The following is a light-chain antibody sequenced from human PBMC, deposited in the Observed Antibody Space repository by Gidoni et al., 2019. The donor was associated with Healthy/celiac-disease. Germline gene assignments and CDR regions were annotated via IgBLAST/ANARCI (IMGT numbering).Light chain of an antibody. J-gene: IGKJ2*01. CDR2: AAS. CDR3: QQSYSTPST. CDR1: QSISSY. V-gene: IGKV1-39*01. Sequence: QMTQSPSSLSASVGDRVTITCRASQSISSYLNWYQQKPGKAPKLLIYAASSLQSGVPSRFSGSGSGTDFTLTISSLQPEDFATYYCQQSYSTPSTFGQXTKLEIK.